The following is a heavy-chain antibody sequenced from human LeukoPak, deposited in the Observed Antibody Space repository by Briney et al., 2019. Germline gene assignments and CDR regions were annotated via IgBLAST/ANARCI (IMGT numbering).Heavy chain of an antibody. CDR1: GFTFSSYA. CDR2: ISGSGGST. D-gene: IGHD3-22*01. J-gene: IGHJ4*02. V-gene: IGHV3-23*01. CDR3: AKVTPVLQSYDSSGYDY. Sequence: PGGSLRLSCAASGFTFSSYAMSWVRQAPGKGLEWVSAISGSGGSTYYADSVKGRFTISRDNSKNTLYLQMNSLRAEDTAVYYCAKVTPVLQSYDSSGYDYWGQGTLVTVSS.